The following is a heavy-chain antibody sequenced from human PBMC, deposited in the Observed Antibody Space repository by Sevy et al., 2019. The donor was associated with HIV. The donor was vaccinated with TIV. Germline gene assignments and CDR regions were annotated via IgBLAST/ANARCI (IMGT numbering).Heavy chain of an antibody. CDR2: ISYDGTNK. CDR1: GFTFSYYA. Sequence: GGSLRLSCAASGFTFSYYAMHWVRQAPGKGLEWVAVISYDGTNKQYAESVKGRFTMSRDNSKNTLYLQMNSLRAEDTAVYYCARDRGYYDSSGFYSRYYFDYWGQGTLVTVSS. V-gene: IGHV3-30-3*01. D-gene: IGHD3-22*01. J-gene: IGHJ4*02. CDR3: ARDRGYYDSSGFYSRYYFDY.